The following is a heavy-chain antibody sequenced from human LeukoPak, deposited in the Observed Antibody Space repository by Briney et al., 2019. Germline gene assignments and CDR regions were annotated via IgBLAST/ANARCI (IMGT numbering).Heavy chain of an antibody. CDR3: ARHMVRGVIILDYFDY. V-gene: IGHV4-59*01. CDR2: IYHSGST. CDR1: GGSISNYY. D-gene: IGHD3-10*01. Sequence: PSETLSLTCTVSGGSISNYYWSWIRQPPGKGLEWIGYIYHSGSTSYNPSLKSRVTISVDTSKNQFSLKLSSVTAADTAVYYCARHMVRGVIILDYFDYWGQGTLVTVSS. J-gene: IGHJ4*02.